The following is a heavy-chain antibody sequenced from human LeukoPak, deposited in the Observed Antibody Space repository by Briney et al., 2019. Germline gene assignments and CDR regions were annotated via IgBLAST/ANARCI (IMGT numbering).Heavy chain of an antibody. CDR1: GYTFTGYY. J-gene: IGHJ5*02. CDR3: ARLGSREYSSSEHRFDP. Sequence: ASVKVSCKASGYTFTGYYMHWVRQAPGQGLEWMGWINPNSGGTNYAQKFQGRVTMTRDTSISTAYMELSRLRSDDTAVYYCARLGSREYSSSEHRFDPWGQGTLVTVSS. CDR2: INPNSGGT. V-gene: IGHV1-2*02. D-gene: IGHD6-6*01.